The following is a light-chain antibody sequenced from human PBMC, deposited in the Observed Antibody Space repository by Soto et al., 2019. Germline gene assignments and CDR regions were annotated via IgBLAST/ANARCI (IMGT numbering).Light chain of an antibody. CDR3: HQRQSWPRT. CDR2: HTS. V-gene: IGKV3-11*01. CDR1: QTVKSR. J-gene: IGKJ1*01. Sequence: SVVTQTPATLSSSPGGRSTLSCMAIQTVKSRLAWYQHKPGQAPRLPIYHTSNRATGIPARFSGSGSGTDFTLTISSLAPEDFEVYYCHQRQSWPRTFGQGTKVDI.